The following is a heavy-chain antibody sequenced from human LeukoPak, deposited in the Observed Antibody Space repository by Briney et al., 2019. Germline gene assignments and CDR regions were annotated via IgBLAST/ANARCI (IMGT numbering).Heavy chain of an antibody. Sequence: GGSLRLSCAASGFTFSSYAMSWVRQAPGEGLERVSGISGSGGSTYYADSVKGRFTISRDNSKNTLYLQMDSLRAEDTAVYYCAKGLGKATVAPLGYWGQGTLVTVSS. V-gene: IGHV3-23*01. CDR3: AKGLGKATVAPLGY. D-gene: IGHD4-11*01. CDR1: GFTFSSYA. CDR2: ISGSGGST. J-gene: IGHJ4*02.